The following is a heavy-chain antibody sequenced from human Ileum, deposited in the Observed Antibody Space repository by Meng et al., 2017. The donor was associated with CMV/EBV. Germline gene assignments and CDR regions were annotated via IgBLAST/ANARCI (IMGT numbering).Heavy chain of an antibody. Sequence: GESLKISCEASGFSFSASNMNWVRQAPGKGLEWVSSITSGNSYIYYADSVKGRFTISRDNTNNSLYLQMNSLGAEDTAVYYCATDRGIIPSRPGAFDIWGQGTKVTVSS. CDR1: GFSFSASN. CDR2: ITSGNSYI. CDR3: ATDRGIIPSRPGAFDI. D-gene: IGHD6-6*01. J-gene: IGHJ3*02. V-gene: IGHV3-21*01.